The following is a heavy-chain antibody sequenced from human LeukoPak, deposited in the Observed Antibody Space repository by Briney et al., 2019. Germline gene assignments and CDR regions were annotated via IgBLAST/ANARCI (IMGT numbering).Heavy chain of an antibody. V-gene: IGHV3-21*01. CDR1: GFTFSSYS. J-gene: IGHJ4*02. Sequence: GGSLRLSCAASGFTFSSYSMNWVRQPPGKGLEWVSSISSSSSYIYYAASVKGRFTISRDNAKNSLYLQMHSPRPKDTAVYYCARDSIVVPAAMGDYWGQGTLVTVSS. D-gene: IGHD2-2*01. CDR3: ARDSIVVPAAMGDY. CDR2: ISSSSSYI.